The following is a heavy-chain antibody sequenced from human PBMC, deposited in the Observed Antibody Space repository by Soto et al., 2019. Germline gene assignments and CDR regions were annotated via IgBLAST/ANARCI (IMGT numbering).Heavy chain of an antibody. CDR3: ARESRIAAAGNDAFDI. V-gene: IGHV1-18*01. CDR2: SSAYNGNT. D-gene: IGHD6-13*01. CDR1: GYTFTSYG. Sequence: QVQLVQSGAEVKKPGASVKVSCKASGYTFTSYGISWVRQAPGQGLEWMGWSSAYNGNTNYAQKLQGRVTMTTDTSTSTADMELRSLRSDDTAVYYCARESRIAAAGNDAFDIWGQGTMVTVSS. J-gene: IGHJ3*02.